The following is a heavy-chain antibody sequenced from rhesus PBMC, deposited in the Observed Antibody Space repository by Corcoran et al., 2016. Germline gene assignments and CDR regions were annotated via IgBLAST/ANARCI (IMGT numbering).Heavy chain of an antibody. V-gene: IGHV4-99*01. J-gene: IGHJ4*01. CDR3: ARQGGLAAGRVFDF. D-gene: IGHD6-13*01. Sequence: QVQLQESGPGLVKPSETLSLTCAVSGYSISSGYYWGWIGQPPGKGLEYIGYIGGSTGNSYYNPSLKSRVTISKDTSKNQFSLELSSVTAADTAIYYCARQGGLAAGRVFDFWGQGVLVTVSS. CDR2: IGGSTGNS. CDR1: GYSISSGYY.